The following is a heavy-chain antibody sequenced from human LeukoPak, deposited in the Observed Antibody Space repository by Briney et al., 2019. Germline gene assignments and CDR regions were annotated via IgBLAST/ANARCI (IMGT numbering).Heavy chain of an antibody. Sequence: GASVKVSCKASGYTFTGYYMHWVRQAPGQGLEWMGWINPNSGGTNYAQKFQGRVTMTRDTSISTAYMELSRLRSDDTAVYYCARSGSSGYYRDFDYWGQGTLVTVSS. D-gene: IGHD3-22*01. V-gene: IGHV1-2*02. CDR1: GYTFTGYY. J-gene: IGHJ4*02. CDR2: INPNSGGT. CDR3: ARSGSSGYYRDFDY.